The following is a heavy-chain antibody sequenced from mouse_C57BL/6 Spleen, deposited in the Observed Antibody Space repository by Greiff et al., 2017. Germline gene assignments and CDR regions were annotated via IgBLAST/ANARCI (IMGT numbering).Heavy chain of an antibody. V-gene: IGHV5-16*01. CDR1: GFTFSDYY. CDR2: INYDGSST. CDR3: ARGGVTTVVALDY. J-gene: IGHJ2*01. Sequence: EVQLVESEGGLVQPGSSMKLSCTASGFTFSDYYMAWVRQVPEKGLEWVANINYDGSSTYYLDSLKSRFIISRDNAKNILYLQMSSLKSEDTATYYCARGGVTTVVALDYWGQGTTLTVSS. D-gene: IGHD1-1*01.